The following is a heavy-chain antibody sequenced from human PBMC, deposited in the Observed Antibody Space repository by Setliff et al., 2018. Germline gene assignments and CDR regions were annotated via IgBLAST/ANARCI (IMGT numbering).Heavy chain of an antibody. D-gene: IGHD3-22*01. CDR3: ARGRIHDSSDYIGNWFDP. J-gene: IGHJ5*02. CDR1: GYTFTGYY. Sequence: GASVKVSCKASGYTFTGYYIHWVRQAPGEGLEWMGCINVNSGDTNYAQKFQGRVIVTRDTSSSTAYMELRSLRPDDTAVYFCARGRIHDSSDYIGNWFDPWGQGTRVTVSS. V-gene: IGHV1-2*02. CDR2: INVNSGDT.